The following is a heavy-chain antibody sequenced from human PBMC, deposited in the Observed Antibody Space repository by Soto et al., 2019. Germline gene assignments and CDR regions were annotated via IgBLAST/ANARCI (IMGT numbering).Heavy chain of an antibody. CDR3: ARDGLRKSPDY. Sequence: ASVKLSCKAAGYAFTSYAMHLVRQAPGQRLEWMGWINAGNGNTKYSQKFQGRVTITRDTSASTAYMELSSLRSEDTAVYYCARDGLRKSPDYWGQGTLVTVSS. V-gene: IGHV1-3*01. D-gene: IGHD3-10*01. J-gene: IGHJ4*02. CDR2: INAGNGNT. CDR1: GYAFTSYA.